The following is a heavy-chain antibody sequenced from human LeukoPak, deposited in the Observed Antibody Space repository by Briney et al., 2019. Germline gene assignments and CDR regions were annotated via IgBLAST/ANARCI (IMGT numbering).Heavy chain of an antibody. CDR3: ARDLFRGMTSNFDY. Sequence: TGGSLRLSCAASGFTFDDYGMSWVRQAPGKGLEWVSGINWNGGSTGYADSVKGRFTISRDNAKNSLYLQMNSLRAEDTALYYCARDLFRGMTSNFDYWGQGTLVTVSS. V-gene: IGHV3-20*04. CDR1: GFTFDDYG. J-gene: IGHJ4*02. CDR2: INWNGGST. D-gene: IGHD3-16*01.